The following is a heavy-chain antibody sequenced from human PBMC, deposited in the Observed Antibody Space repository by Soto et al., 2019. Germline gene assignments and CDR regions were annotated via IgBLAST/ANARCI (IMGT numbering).Heavy chain of an antibody. J-gene: IGHJ6*02. Sequence: QVQLVESGGGVVQPGRSLRLSCAASGFTFSNYGMHWVRQAPGKGLEWVAVISYDGSNKYYADSVKGRITISRDNSKNSLYMQRNSLVAEDTAVYYCANNVPGYTDNHNGMDVWGQGTTVTVSS. CDR3: ANNVPGYTDNHNGMDV. CDR2: ISYDGSNK. CDR1: GFTFSNYG. V-gene: IGHV3-30*18. D-gene: IGHD3-10*02.